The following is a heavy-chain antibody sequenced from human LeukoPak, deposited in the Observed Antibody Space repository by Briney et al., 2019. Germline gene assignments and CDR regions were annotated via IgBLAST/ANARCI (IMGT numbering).Heavy chain of an antibody. CDR3: ARRAVDNSYYYYMDV. CDR2: MNPKSGNT. Sequence: ASVKVSCKASGGTFSSYAISWVRQAPGQGLEWMGWMNPKSGNTGYAQKFQGRVTITRNTSISTAYMEVSSLRYEDTAAYYCARRAVDNSYYYYMDVWGKGTTVTVSS. J-gene: IGHJ6*03. D-gene: IGHD6-19*01. CDR1: GGTFSSYA. V-gene: IGHV1-8*03.